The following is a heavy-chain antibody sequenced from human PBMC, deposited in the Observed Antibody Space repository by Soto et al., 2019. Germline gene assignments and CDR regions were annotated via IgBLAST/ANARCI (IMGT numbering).Heavy chain of an antibody. Sequence: QVQLVESGGGVVQPGRSLRLSCAASGFTFSSYGMYWVRQAPGKGLEWVAVISYDGNNKYYAESVKGRFTISRDNSKNTLYLQMNSLRAEDTAVYYCAKDRHNYALYYFDWWGQGTLVTVSS. CDR1: GFTFSSYG. V-gene: IGHV3-30*18. J-gene: IGHJ4*02. CDR2: ISYDGNNK. D-gene: IGHD3-16*01. CDR3: AKDRHNYALYYFDW.